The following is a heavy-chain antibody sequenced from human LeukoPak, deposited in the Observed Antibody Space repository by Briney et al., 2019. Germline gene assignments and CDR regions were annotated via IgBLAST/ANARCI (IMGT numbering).Heavy chain of an antibody. Sequence: GSLRLSCAASGFTFSSYWMHWVRQAPGKGLVWLSHINGDGSSTNYADSVKGRFTISRDNAKNSLYLQMNSLRAEDTAVYYCARDVNFDYWGQGTLVTVSS. CDR1: GFTFSSYW. CDR2: INGDGSST. CDR3: ARDVNFDY. J-gene: IGHJ4*02. V-gene: IGHV3-74*01.